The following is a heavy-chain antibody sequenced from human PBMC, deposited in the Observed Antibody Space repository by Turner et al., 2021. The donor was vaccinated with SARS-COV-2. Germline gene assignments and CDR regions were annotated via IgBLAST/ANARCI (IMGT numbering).Heavy chain of an antibody. CDR1: GYTFTGYY. CDR3: AREGSTYGSDYYYYYGMDV. J-gene: IGHJ6*02. D-gene: IGHD5-18*01. V-gene: IGHV1-2*02. CDR2: INPISGGT. Sequence: QVQLVQSGAEVKKPGASVKVSCMASGYTFTGYYMHWVRQAPGQGLEWMGWINPISGGTSYAQKFQGRVTMTRDTSISTAYMDLSRLRSDDTAVYFCAREGSTYGSDYYYYYGMDVWGQGTTVTVSS.